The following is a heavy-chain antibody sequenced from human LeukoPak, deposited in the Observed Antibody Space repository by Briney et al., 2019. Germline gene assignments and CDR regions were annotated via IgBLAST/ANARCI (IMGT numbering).Heavy chain of an antibody. CDR1: RGTFSSYA. CDR2: ISAYNGNT. V-gene: IGHV1-18*01. J-gene: IGHJ4*02. D-gene: IGHD4-17*01. CDR3: ARDPSVTTFGY. Sequence: GASVKVPCKASRGTFSSYAISWVRQAPGQGLEWMGWISAYNGNTNYAQKLQGRVTMTTDTSTSTAYMELRSLRSDDTAVYYCARDPSVTTFGYWGQGTLVTVSS.